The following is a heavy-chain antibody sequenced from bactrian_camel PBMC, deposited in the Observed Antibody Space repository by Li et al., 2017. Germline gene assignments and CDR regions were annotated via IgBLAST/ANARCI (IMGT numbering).Heavy chain of an antibody. D-gene: IGHD6*01. J-gene: IGHJ4*01. V-gene: IGHV3S31*01. CDR3: TKRISVYGGNWRQNY. Sequence: LVESGGGLVQPGGSLRLSCAASGFTFSSYAMSWVRQAPGEGLEWVSDINSDGGGTYYTDSVKGRFSISRDNAKNTLYLQLNSLKTEDTAMYYCTKRISVYGGNWRQNYWGQGTQVTVS. CDR2: INSDGGGT. CDR1: GFTFSSYA.